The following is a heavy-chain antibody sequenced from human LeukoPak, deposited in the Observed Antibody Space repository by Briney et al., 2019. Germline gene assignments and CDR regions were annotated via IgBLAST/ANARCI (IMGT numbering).Heavy chain of an antibody. V-gene: IGHV3-23*01. CDR2: ISGRGDST. CDR3: AISGYSSGWYYFDY. Sequence: PGGSLTLSCAASGFTSSTYAMSWVRQAPGKRLEWVSGISGRGDSTYYADSVKGRFTISRDNSKNTLHLQMNSLRAEDTAVYYCAISGYSSGWYYFDYWGQGTLVTVSS. D-gene: IGHD6-19*01. J-gene: IGHJ4*02. CDR1: GFTSSTYA.